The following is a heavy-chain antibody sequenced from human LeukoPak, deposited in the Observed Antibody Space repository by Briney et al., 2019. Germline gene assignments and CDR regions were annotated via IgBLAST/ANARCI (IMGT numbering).Heavy chain of an antibody. J-gene: IGHJ5*02. Sequence: GGSLRLSCAASGFTVSSNYMNWVRQAPGKGLEWVSVIYSGGSTYYADSVKGRFTISRDNSKNTLYFQMNSLRAEDTAVYYCARADDPTNWIDPWGQGTLVTVSS. CDR1: GFTVSSNY. V-gene: IGHV3-66*02. CDR2: IYSGGST. CDR3: ARADDPTNWIDP.